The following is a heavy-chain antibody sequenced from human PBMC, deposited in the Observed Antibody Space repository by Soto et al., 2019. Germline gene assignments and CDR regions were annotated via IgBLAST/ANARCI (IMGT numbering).Heavy chain of an antibody. CDR1: GFASTPYA. D-gene: IGHD1-26*01. V-gene: IGHV3-30-3*01. J-gene: IGHJ2*01. Sequence: QEQLVESGGGVVQPGRSLRLSCAASGFASTPYAMHWVRQAPGKGLEWVAIISYDGSYRSYGDSVKGRFTISRDNSENSLYLQMDTLRSEDTAVYYCARDWDRGGGSYLWKFDLWGRGTLVTVSS. CDR2: ISYDGSYR. CDR3: ARDWDRGGGSYLWKFDL.